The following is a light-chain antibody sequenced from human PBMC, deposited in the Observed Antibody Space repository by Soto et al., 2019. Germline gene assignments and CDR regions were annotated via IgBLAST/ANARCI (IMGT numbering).Light chain of an antibody. CDR1: SSEVGGYNY. CDR3: SSYTTSNTRQIV. J-gene: IGLJ1*01. V-gene: IGLV2-14*01. Sequence: QSALTQPAAVSVSPGQSITISCTGTSSEVGGYNYVSWYQQHPGKAPKFMIYDVSNRPSGVSNRFSGSKSGNTASLTISGLQAEDEADYYCSSYTTSNTRQIVFGTGTKVTVL. CDR2: DVS.